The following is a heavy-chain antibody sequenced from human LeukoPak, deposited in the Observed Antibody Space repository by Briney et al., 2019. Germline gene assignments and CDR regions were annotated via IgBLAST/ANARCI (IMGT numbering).Heavy chain of an antibody. V-gene: IGHV4-59*08. Sequence: SETLSLTCTVSGGSISSYYWSWIRQPPGKGLEWIGYTSYSGSVNYNPSLKSRVTISVDTSKNQFSLKLSSVTAADTAVYFCARIPKLTYYYYGMDVWGQGTTVTVSS. CDR1: GGSISSYY. CDR2: TSYSGSV. D-gene: IGHD3-9*01. CDR3: ARIPKLTYYYYGMDV. J-gene: IGHJ6*02.